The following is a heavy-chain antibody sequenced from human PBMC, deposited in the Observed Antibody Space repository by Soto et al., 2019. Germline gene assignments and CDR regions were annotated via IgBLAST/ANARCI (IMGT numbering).Heavy chain of an antibody. CDR2: INPSGGST. CDR3: ARGFDTVGATTSYYYGMDV. CDR1: GYTFTSCY. V-gene: IGHV1-46*01. J-gene: IGHJ6*02. Sequence: ASVKVSCKASGYTFTSCYMHWVRQAPGQGLEWMGIINPSGGSTSYAQKFQGRVTMTRDTSTSTVYMELSSLRSEDTAVYYCARGFDTVGATTSYYYGMDVWGQGTTVTVSS. D-gene: IGHD1-26*01.